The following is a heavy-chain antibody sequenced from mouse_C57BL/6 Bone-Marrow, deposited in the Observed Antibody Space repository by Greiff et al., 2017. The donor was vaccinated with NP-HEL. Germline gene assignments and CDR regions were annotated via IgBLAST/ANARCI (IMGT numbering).Heavy chain of an antibody. D-gene: IGHD1-1*01. V-gene: IGHV1-72*01. CDR3: ARYYYGSRGWYFDV. CDR2: IDPNSGGT. Sequence: VQLQQPGADLVKPGASVKLSCKASGYTFTSYWMHWVKQRPGRGLEWIGRIDPNSGGTKFNEKLKTKATLTVDKPSSTAYMQLSSLTSEDSAVDYCARYYYGSRGWYFDVWGTGTTVTVSA. J-gene: IGHJ1*03. CDR1: GYTFTSYW.